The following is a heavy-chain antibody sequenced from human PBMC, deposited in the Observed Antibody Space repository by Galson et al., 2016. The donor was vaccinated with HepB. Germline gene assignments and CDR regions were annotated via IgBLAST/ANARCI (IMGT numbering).Heavy chain of an antibody. CDR2: IASDGRNK. CDR1: GFTFSRYG. V-gene: IGHV3-30*03. CDR3: AREDRNSVGWYVRYFDY. Sequence: SLRLSCAASGFTFSRYGMHWVRQAPGKGLEWVAVIASDGRNKYYADSMKGRFTISRDNTKNTLYLQMNNLRVEDTGVYYCAREDRNSVGWYVRYFDYWGQGALVTVSS. J-gene: IGHJ4*02. D-gene: IGHD6-19*01.